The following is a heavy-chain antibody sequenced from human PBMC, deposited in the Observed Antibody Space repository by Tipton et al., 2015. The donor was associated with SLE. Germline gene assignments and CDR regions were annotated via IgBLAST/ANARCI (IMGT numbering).Heavy chain of an antibody. CDR1: GLTFSRYN. V-gene: IGHV3-48*04. CDR3: AKAAGPLDY. CDR2: ISSRSSTI. J-gene: IGHJ4*02. Sequence: SLRLSCAASGLTFSRYNMNWVRQAPGKGLEWVSYISSRSSTIYYADSVKGRFTISRDNAKNSLYLQMNSLRAEDTALYYCAKAAGPLDYWGQGTLVTVSS.